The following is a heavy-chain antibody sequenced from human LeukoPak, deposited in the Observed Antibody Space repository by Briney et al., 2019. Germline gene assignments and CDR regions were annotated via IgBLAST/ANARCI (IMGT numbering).Heavy chain of an antibody. V-gene: IGHV4-4*02. CDR2: IYHSGST. Sequence: SETLSLTCAVSGGSISSSNWWRWVRQPPGKGLEWIGEIYHSGSTNYNPSLKSRVTILVDKSKNQFSLKLSSVTAADTAVYYCARATIAVAGDFDYWGQGTLVTVSS. CDR3: ARATIAVAGDFDY. J-gene: IGHJ4*02. D-gene: IGHD6-19*01. CDR1: GGSISSSNW.